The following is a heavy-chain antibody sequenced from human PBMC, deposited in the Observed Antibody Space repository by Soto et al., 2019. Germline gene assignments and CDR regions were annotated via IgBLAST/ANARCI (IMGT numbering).Heavy chain of an antibody. CDR3: ARHVLGVDTAMVEFDY. Sequence: SETLSLTCTVSGGSITNYYWSWILQPPGKGLEWIGYIYYSGSTNYNPSLKSRVTISVDTSKNQFSLKLSSVTAADTAVYYCARHVLGVDTAMVEFDYWGQGTLVTVSS. CDR2: IYYSGST. CDR1: GGSITNYY. V-gene: IGHV4-59*08. D-gene: IGHD5-18*01. J-gene: IGHJ4*02.